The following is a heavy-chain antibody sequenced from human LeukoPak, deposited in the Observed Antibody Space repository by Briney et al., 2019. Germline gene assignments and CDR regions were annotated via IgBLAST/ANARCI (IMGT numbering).Heavy chain of an antibody. CDR3: ASRDSSSWYEGYYFDY. Sequence: ASVKVSCKASGYTFTGYYMHWVRQAPGQGLEWMGWINPNSGGTNYAQKFQGRVTMTRDTSISTAYMELSRLRSDDTAVYYCASRDSSSWYEGYYFDYWGQGTLVTVSS. CDR2: INPNSGGT. CDR1: GYTFTGYY. V-gene: IGHV1-2*02. D-gene: IGHD6-13*01. J-gene: IGHJ4*02.